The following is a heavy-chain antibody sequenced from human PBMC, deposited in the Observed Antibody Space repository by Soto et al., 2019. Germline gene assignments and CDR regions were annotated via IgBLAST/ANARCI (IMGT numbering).Heavy chain of an antibody. CDR1: GDSVSSNSAA. Sequence: SQTLSLTCAISGDSVSSNSAAWNWIRQSPSRGLEWLGRTYYRSKWYNDYAVSVKSRITINPDTSKNQFSLQLNSVTPEDTAVYYCARGYDSSGYYLGPRDYYYYYGMDVWGQGTTVTVSS. CDR3: ARGYDSSGYYLGPRDYYYYYGMDV. D-gene: IGHD3-22*01. J-gene: IGHJ6*02. CDR2: TYYRSKWYN. V-gene: IGHV6-1*01.